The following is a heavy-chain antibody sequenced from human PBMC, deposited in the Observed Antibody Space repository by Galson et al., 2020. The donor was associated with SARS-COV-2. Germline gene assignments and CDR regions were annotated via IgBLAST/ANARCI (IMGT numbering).Heavy chain of an antibody. V-gene: IGHV3-74*01. Sequence: GGSLRLSCAASGFTFSSYWMHWVRQSPGKGLVWVSRIYSEGSSTSYADSVKGRFTISGDNAKNTLYLQMNSLRAEDTAVYYCARGDMGNDYFDYWGQGTLVTVSS. CDR1: GFTFSSYW. CDR3: ARGDMGNDYFDY. D-gene: IGHD7-27*01. J-gene: IGHJ4*02. CDR2: IYSEGSST.